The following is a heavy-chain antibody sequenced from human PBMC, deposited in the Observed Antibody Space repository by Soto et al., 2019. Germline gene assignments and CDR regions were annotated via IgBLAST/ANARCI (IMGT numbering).Heavy chain of an antibody. D-gene: IGHD3-10*01. CDR1: GGTFISHA. Sequence: QVQLVQSGAEVKKSGSSVKVSCKASGGTFISHAINWVRQVPGQGLEWMGVIIPGTETPNYAQKFQGRVTITADKATTTVYMELMSVRSEDTAVYYCSRGTKGPGHYGPGSQGGFDAWGQGTLVTVSS. V-gene: IGHV1-69*06. CDR2: IIPGTETP. CDR3: SRGTKGPGHYGPGSQGGFDA. J-gene: IGHJ5*02.